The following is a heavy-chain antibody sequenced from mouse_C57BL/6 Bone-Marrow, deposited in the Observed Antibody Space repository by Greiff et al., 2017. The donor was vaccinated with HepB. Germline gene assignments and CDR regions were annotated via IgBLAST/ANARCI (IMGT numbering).Heavy chain of an antibody. J-gene: IGHJ1*03. D-gene: IGHD3-3*01. Sequence: VQVVESGPGLVQPSQSLSITCTVSGFSLTSYGVHWVRQSPGKGLEWLGVIWRGGSTDYNAAFMSRLSITKDNSKSQVFFKMNSLQADDTAIYYCAKKGWDWYFDVWGTGTTVTVSS. CDR3: AKKGWDWYFDV. V-gene: IGHV2-5*01. CDR1: GFSLTSYG. CDR2: IWRGGST.